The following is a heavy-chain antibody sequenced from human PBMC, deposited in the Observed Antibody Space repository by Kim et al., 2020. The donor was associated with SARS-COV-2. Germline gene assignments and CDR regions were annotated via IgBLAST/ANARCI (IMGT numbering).Heavy chain of an antibody. D-gene: IGHD3-9*01. V-gene: IGHV3-64D*09. J-gene: IGHJ4*02. CDR3: VKARLNDILTFYY. Sequence: YADTVKGRFTISRDNSKNTLYLQMSSLRAEDTAVYYCVKARLNDILTFYYWGQGTLVTASS.